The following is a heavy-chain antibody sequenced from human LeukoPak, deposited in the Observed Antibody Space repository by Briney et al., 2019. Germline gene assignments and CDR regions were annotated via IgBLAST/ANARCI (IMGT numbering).Heavy chain of an antibody. Sequence: GGSLRLSCAASGFTFSSYAMSWVRQAPGKGLEWVSAISGSGGSTYYADSVKGRFTISRDNSKNTLYLQMNSLRAEDTAVYYSAVGSYLGRNFDYWGQGTLVTVSS. CDR3: AVGSYLGRNFDY. V-gene: IGHV3-23*01. CDR1: GFTFSSYA. J-gene: IGHJ4*02. D-gene: IGHD1-26*01. CDR2: ISGSGGST.